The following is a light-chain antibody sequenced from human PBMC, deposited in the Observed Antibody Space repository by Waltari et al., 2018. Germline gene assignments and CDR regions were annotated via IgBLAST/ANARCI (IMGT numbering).Light chain of an antibody. CDR2: SSN. CDR1: SSNIGSKS. CDR3: ATWDDNLNGL. J-gene: IGLJ3*02. V-gene: IGLV1-44*01. Sequence: QSVLTQPPSASGTPGQRVTISCSGSSSNIGSKSVNWYQQLPGTAPKLLIYSSNQRPSGVPDRFSGSKSGTSASLAISGLQSEDEADYYCATWDDNLNGLFGGGTKLTVL.